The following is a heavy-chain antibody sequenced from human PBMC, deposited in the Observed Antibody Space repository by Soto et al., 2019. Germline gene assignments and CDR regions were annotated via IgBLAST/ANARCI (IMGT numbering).Heavy chain of an antibody. CDR1: GGSFSGYY. CDR3: ARGPLGYNWFDP. Sequence: QVQLQQWGAGLLKPSETLSLTCAVYGGSFSGYYWSWIRQPPGKGLEWIGEINHSGSTNYNPSPKSRVTISVDTSKNQFSLKLSSVTAADTAVYYCARGPLGYNWFDPWGQGTLVTVSS. V-gene: IGHV4-34*01. J-gene: IGHJ5*02. CDR2: INHSGST. D-gene: IGHD2-15*01.